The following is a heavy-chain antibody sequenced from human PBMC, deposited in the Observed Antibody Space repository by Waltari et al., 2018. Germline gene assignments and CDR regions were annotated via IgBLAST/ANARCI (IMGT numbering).Heavy chain of an antibody. J-gene: IGHJ3*02. Sequence: QVQLVQSGAEVKKPGASVKVSCKVSGYTLTELSMHWVRQAPGKGLEWMGGFGAEDGETIYAQKFQGRVTMTEDTSTDTAYMELSSLRSEDTAVYYCTTGLRFLEWLFRDAFDIWGQGTMVTVSS. CDR2: FGAEDGET. D-gene: IGHD3-3*01. CDR1: GYTLTELS. CDR3: TTGLRFLEWLFRDAFDI. V-gene: IGHV1-24*01.